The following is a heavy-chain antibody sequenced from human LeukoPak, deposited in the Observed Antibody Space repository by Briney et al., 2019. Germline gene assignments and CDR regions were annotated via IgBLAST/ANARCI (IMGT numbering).Heavy chain of an antibody. J-gene: IGHJ4*02. CDR1: GGSISSGDYS. D-gene: IGHD3-10*01. Sequence: ESSQTLSLTCAVSGGSISSGDYSWSWIRQPPGKGLEWIGYIYHSGNTYYNPSLKSRVTISVDRSKNQFSLKLSSVTAADTAVYYCARVSWFGELTPYVDYWGQGTLVTVSS. CDR3: ARVSWFGELTPYVDY. CDR2: IYHSGNT. V-gene: IGHV4-30-2*01.